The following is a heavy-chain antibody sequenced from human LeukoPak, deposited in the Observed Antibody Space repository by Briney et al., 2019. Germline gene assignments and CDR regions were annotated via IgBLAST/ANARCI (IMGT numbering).Heavy chain of an antibody. CDR1: GYTFTGYF. D-gene: IGHD3-10*01. CDR3: ARAQYYYPHHYYVY. V-gene: IGHV1-2*02. J-gene: IGHJ4*02. Sequence: ASVKVSCKASGYTFTGYFMNWVRQAPGQGLEWMGWINPNSGDTTYAQKFQGRVTMARDTSISTAYMELGRLRSDDTAVYYCARAQYYYPHHYYVYWGQGTLVTVSS. CDR2: INPNSGDT.